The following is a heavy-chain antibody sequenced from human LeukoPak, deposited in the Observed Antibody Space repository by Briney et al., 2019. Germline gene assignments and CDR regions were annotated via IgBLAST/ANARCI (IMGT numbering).Heavy chain of an antibody. Sequence: TGGSLRLSCAASGFTFSSYAMSWVRQAPGKGLEWVSAISGSGGSTYYADSVKGRFTISRDNSKNTLYLQMNSLRAEDTAVYYVKTEVRGVIIRDYWGQGTLVTVSS. CDR1: GFTFSSYA. D-gene: IGHD3-10*01. V-gene: IGHV3-23*01. CDR3: KTEVRGVIIRDY. J-gene: IGHJ4*02. CDR2: ISGSGGST.